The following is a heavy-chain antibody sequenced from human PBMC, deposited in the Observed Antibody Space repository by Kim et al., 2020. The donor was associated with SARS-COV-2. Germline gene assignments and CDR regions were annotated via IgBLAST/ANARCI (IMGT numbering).Heavy chain of an antibody. CDR2: NRDGSEQ. J-gene: IGHJ4*02. CDR3: TTKNY. Sequence: NRDGSEQNYVDSLRGRFTISRDNTRNSLYLQMESLRADDTAVYYCTTKNYWGQGTLVTVSS. V-gene: IGHV3-7*01.